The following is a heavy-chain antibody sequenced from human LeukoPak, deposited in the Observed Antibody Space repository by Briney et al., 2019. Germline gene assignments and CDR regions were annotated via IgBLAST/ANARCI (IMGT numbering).Heavy chain of an antibody. J-gene: IGHJ4*02. CDR1: GGSISSYY. Sequence: SETLSLTCTVSGGSISSYYWSWIRQPPGKGLEWIGEINHSGSTNYNPSLKSRVTISVDTSKNQFSLKLSSVTAADTAVYYCARGQVTRIVAVITKARDYFDYWGQGTLVTVSS. D-gene: IGHD3-22*01. CDR3: ARGQVTRIVAVITKARDYFDY. CDR2: INHSGST. V-gene: IGHV4-34*01.